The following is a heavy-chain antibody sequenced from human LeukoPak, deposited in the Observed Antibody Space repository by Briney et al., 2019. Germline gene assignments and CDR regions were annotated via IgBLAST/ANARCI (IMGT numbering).Heavy chain of an antibody. CDR1: GFTFNKAW. Sequence: PGGSLRLSCAASGFTFNKAWMSWVRRAPGKGREWVGRIKNKGDGGTTDYAAPVKRRFTVSRDDSKSTLYLQMNSLKPEDTAVYYCTTSGTPFEYWGQGTLVTVSS. CDR2: IKNKGDGGTT. J-gene: IGHJ4*02. D-gene: IGHD3-10*01. CDR3: TTSGTPFEY. V-gene: IGHV3-15*01.